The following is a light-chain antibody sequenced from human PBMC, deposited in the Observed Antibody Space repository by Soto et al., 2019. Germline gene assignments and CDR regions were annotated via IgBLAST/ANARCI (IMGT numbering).Light chain of an antibody. J-gene: IGKJ2*01. V-gene: IGKV1-39*01. CDR3: QQSYSTPYT. Sequence: IHMTQSPSSLSASVGDRVTITCRASQRITTYLNWYQQQPGKAPKLLISTAGSLQRGVPSRFSGSGCGTDFTLTIITLQPQDFATYFCQQSYSTPYTFGQGTNVEIK. CDR2: TAG. CDR1: QRITTY.